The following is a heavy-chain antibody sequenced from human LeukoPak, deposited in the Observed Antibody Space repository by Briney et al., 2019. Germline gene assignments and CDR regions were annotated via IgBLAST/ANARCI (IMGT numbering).Heavy chain of an antibody. Sequence: PGGSLRLFCAASAFTFRSFGMHWVRQAPGKGLEWVAVISYDGSNKYYADSVKGRFTISRDNSKNTLYLQMNSLRAEDTAVYYCAGGYEWGYFDYWGQGTLVTVSS. CDR1: AFTFRSFG. V-gene: IGHV3-30*03. CDR2: ISYDGSNK. J-gene: IGHJ4*02. CDR3: AGGYEWGYFDY. D-gene: IGHD5-12*01.